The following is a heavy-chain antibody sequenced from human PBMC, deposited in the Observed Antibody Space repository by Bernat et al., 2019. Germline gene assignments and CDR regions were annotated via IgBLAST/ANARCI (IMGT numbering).Heavy chain of an antibody. Sequence: QVQLVESGGGVVQPGRSLRLSCAASGFTFSSYAMHWVRQAPGKGLEWVAVISYDGSNKYYADSVKGRFTISRDNSKNTLYLQMNSLRAEDTAMYYCASPPFSGSYYEEESYYFDYWGQGTLVTVSS. V-gene: IGHV3-30-3*01. CDR3: ASPPFSGSYYEEESYYFDY. CDR1: GFTFSSYA. CDR2: ISYDGSNK. D-gene: IGHD1-26*01. J-gene: IGHJ4*02.